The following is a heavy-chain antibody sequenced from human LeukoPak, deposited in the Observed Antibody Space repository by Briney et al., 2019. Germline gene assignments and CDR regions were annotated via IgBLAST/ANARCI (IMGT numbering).Heavy chain of an antibody. Sequence: ASETLSLTCTVSGGSISNYYWSWIRQPPGKGLEWIGTIYYSGSPYYHPSLKSRLSISIDTSKNQFSLKLDSVTAADTAVYYCARHSYSHGYGDYWGQGTLVTVSS. CDR1: GGSISNYY. J-gene: IGHJ4*02. D-gene: IGHD5-18*01. V-gene: IGHV4-59*04. CDR3: ARHSYSHGYGDY. CDR2: IYYSGSP.